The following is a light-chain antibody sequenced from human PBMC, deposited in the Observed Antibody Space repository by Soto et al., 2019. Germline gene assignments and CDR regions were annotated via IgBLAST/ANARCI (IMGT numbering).Light chain of an antibody. CDR2: WAS. J-gene: IGKJ4*01. Sequence: DIVMTHSPDSLAVSLGEGATINCNSIERVLYSSNNKKYLAWYQQKPGQPPKLLIYWASTRESGVPERLSGSGYGTDFTLTISSLKPEDVEVYYCQQYYSNTLTFGGGTKVDIK. CDR3: QQYYSNTLT. CDR1: ERVLYSSNNKKY. V-gene: IGKV4-1*01.